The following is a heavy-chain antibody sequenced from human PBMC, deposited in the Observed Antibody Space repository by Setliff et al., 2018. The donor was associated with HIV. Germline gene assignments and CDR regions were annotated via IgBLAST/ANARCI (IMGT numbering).Heavy chain of an antibody. J-gene: IGHJ4*02. CDR3: ATARIPTGGTSTSFDY. CDR1: GFTFRDFA. D-gene: IGHD1-1*01. Sequence: PGGSLRLSCVGSGFTFRDFAMHWVRQAPGKGLEWVSSISYDGSRIHYADSVKGRFSISRDNSKNTLSLQVNGLGPEDTAVYYCATARIPTGGTSTSFDYWGQGTLVTVSS. V-gene: IGHV3-30*01. CDR2: ISYDGSRI.